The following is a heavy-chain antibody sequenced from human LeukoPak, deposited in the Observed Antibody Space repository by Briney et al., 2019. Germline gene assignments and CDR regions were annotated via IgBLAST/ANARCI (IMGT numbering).Heavy chain of an antibody. Sequence: GGSLRLSCAASGLTFSAYAMSWVRQAPGKGLEWVSVISISGDTTYYADSVKGRFTISRDNSKNTLYLQMNSLRAEDTAVYYCGKPGGMTAAYWGQGTLVTVSS. CDR3: GKPGGMTAAY. D-gene: IGHD2-21*02. V-gene: IGHV3-23*01. CDR2: ISISGDTT. J-gene: IGHJ4*02. CDR1: GLTFSAYA.